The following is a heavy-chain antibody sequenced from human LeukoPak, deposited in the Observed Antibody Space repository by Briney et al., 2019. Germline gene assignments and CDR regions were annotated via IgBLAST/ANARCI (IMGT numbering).Heavy chain of an antibody. CDR1: GFTFNTYA. CDR3: ATDGGDVSLNY. V-gene: IGHV3-23*01. J-gene: IGHJ4*02. Sequence: GGPLRLSCVGSGFTFNTYALTWVRQAPGKGLEWLSLVNRGGATYYADSVRGRFTISRDNSKNTLYLQMSSLRAEDTAVYFCATDGGDVSLNYWGQGSLVTVSS. D-gene: IGHD2-21*02. CDR2: VNRGGAT.